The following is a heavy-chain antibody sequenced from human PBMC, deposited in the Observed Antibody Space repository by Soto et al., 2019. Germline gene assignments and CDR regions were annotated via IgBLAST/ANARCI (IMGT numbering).Heavy chain of an antibody. CDR2: INPNSGGT. CDR1: GYTFTSYY. Sequence: ASVKVSCKASGYTFTSYYLHWVSQAPGQGLEWMGGINPNSGGTSYAQKFQGWVTMTRDTSISTVYMELSRLRSDDTAVYYWARAAASSSLTKLGLDPWGQGTLVTVS. V-gene: IGHV1-2*04. CDR3: ARAAASSSLTKLGLDP. D-gene: IGHD6-13*01. J-gene: IGHJ5*02.